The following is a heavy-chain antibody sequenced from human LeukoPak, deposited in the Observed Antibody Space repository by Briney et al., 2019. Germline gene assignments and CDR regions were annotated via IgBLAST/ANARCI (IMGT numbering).Heavy chain of an antibody. Sequence: SETLSLTCSVFGGSIGGSFWNWIRLSPGKGLEWIGYISYNGRTNYSPSLKSRVIISIDTSKNQLSLNLTSVTAADTALYYCVRDRSGTYYSFDVWGQGTMVSVSA. CDR2: ISYNGRT. CDR1: GGSIGGSF. CDR3: VRDRSGTYYSFDV. J-gene: IGHJ3*01. D-gene: IGHD1-26*01. V-gene: IGHV4-59*13.